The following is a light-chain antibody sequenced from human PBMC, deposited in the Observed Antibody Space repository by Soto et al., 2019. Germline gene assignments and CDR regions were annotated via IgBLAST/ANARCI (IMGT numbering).Light chain of an antibody. CDR1: QSVRSTY. V-gene: IGKV3-20*01. J-gene: IGKJ5*01. CDR3: QQFGSSPPIT. Sequence: EIVLTQSPGILSLSPGERATLSCRASQSVRSTYLAWYQQKPGRAPRLLIYGASTRATGIPDRFSGSGSGTDFTLTISRLEPEDFAVYYCQQFGSSPPITFGQGTRLEIK. CDR2: GAS.